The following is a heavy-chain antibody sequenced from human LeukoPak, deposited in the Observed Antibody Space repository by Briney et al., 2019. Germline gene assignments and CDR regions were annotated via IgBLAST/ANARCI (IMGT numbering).Heavy chain of an antibody. CDR1: GFTFSDYA. V-gene: IGHV3-23*01. J-gene: IGHJ4*02. D-gene: IGHD2-15*01. Sequence: GGSLRLSCTASGFTFSDYALTWVRQAPGKGLEWASLISGSGANTYYADSVKGRFTISRDNSKNTLYLQMNSLRAEDTAVYYCAKGGYCSGGSCYYLLDYWGQGTLVTVSS. CDR2: ISGSGANT. CDR3: AKGGYCSGGSCYYLLDY.